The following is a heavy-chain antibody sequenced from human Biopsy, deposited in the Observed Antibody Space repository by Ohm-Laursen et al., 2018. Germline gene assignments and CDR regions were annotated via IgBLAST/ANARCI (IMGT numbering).Heavy chain of an antibody. J-gene: IGHJ4*02. CDR3: AKDLGQVTAAIGY. Sequence: SLRLSCTASGFTFDDYAMHWVRHAPGKGLEWVSGITWNSGSIGYADSVKGRFSIFRDNAKHSLYLQMNSLRAEDTALYYCAKDLGQVTAAIGYWGQGTLVTVSS. D-gene: IGHD2-21*02. V-gene: IGHV3-9*01. CDR1: GFTFDDYA. CDR2: ITWNSGSI.